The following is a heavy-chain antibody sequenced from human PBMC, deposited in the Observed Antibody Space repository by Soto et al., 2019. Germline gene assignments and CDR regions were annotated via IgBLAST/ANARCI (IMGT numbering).Heavy chain of an antibody. CDR2: ITPIFGTA. V-gene: IGHV1-69*13. CDR1: GGTFSSYA. J-gene: IGHJ4*02. Sequence: SVKVSCKASGGTFSSYAISWVRQAPGQGLEWMGGITPIFGTANYAQKFQGRVTITADESTSTAYMELSSLRSEDTAVYYCARSDGYSLTPDYWGQGTLVTVSS. D-gene: IGHD4-4*01. CDR3: ARSDGYSLTPDY.